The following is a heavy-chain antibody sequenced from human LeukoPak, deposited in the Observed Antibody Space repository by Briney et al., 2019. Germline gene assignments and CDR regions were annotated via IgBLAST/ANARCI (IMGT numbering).Heavy chain of an antibody. D-gene: IGHD1-26*01. J-gene: IGHJ4*02. Sequence: SETLSLTCAVSGGSISSSNWWSWVRQSPGKGLEWIGEIYHSGSTNYNPSLKSRVTISVDKSKNQFSLKLSSVTAADTAVYYCAGEGYLRRSPLIRYFDYWGQGTLVTVSS. CDR3: AGEGYLRRSPLIRYFDY. CDR2: IYHSGST. V-gene: IGHV4-4*02. CDR1: GGSISSSNW.